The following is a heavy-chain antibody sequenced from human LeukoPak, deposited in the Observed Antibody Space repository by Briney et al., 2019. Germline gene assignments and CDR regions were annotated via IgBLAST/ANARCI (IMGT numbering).Heavy chain of an antibody. J-gene: IGHJ4*02. V-gene: IGHV3-21*01. CDR2: ISSSSSYI. CDR3: ARDFAGTTSYYFDY. D-gene: IGHD1-1*01. Sequence: PGGSLRLSCAASGFTFSSYWMNWVRQAPGKGLEWVSSISSSSSYIYYADSVKGRFTISRDNAKNSLYLQMNSLRAEDTAVYYCARDFAGTTSYYFDYWGQGTLVTVSS. CDR1: GFTFSSYW.